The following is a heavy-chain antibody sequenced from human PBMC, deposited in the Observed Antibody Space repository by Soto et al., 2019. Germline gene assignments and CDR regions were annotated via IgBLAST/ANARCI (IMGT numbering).Heavy chain of an antibody. V-gene: IGHV1-46*01. J-gene: IGHJ4*02. D-gene: IGHD5-12*01. Sequence: ASVKVSCKGAGYTFSNYYMHWVRQAPGQGLEWMGIINPSGDSTSYAQEFQGRVTMTRETSTSTLYMELSSLRSGDTAVYYCARATRSGSPHFDHWGQGTLVTVSS. CDR1: GYTFSNYY. CDR3: ARATRSGSPHFDH. CDR2: INPSGDST.